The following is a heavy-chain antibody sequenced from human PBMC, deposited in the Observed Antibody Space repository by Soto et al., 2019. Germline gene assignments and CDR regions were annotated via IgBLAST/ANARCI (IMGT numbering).Heavy chain of an antibody. Sequence: EAQLLESGGTLIQPGGSLRLSCTASGFTFSTYAMSWVRQAPGKGPEWVSVISDDGGGTYYADSVKGRFIISRDNSKNTLYLQMNSLRAEDTAVYYFAKDAGGGPYSTAWYEFDNWGQGTLVTVSS. V-gene: IGHV3-23*01. J-gene: IGHJ4*02. CDR3: AKDAGGGPYSTAWYEFDN. D-gene: IGHD2-2*01. CDR2: ISDDGGGT. CDR1: GFTFSTYA.